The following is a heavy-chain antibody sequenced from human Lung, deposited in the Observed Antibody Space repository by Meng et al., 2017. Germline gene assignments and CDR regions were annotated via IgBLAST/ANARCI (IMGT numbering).Heavy chain of an antibody. CDR1: GGSFSDYY. CDR2: INHSGST. V-gene: IGHV4-34*01. D-gene: IGHD4-11*01. J-gene: IGHJ4*02. Sequence: VHLQQWGAGLLKPSETLSLTCVVSGGSFSDYYWSWIRQPPGKGLEWIGEINHSGSTNYNPSLESRDTISVDTSQNNLSLKLSSVTAADSAVYYCARGPTTMAHDFDYWGQGTLVTVSS. CDR3: ARGPTTMAHDFDY.